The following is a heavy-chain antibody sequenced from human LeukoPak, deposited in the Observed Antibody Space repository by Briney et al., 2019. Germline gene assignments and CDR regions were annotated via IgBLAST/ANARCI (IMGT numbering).Heavy chain of an antibody. CDR3: ARDVGGSGWSDY. J-gene: IGHJ4*02. Sequence: SETLSLTCTVSGGSISSSSYYWGWIRQPPGTGLEWIGYIYYSGSTNYNPSLKSRVTISVDTSKNQFSLKLSSVTAADTAVYYCARDVGGSGWSDYWGQGTLVTVSS. D-gene: IGHD6-19*01. CDR1: GGSISSSSYY. V-gene: IGHV4-61*01. CDR2: IYYSGST.